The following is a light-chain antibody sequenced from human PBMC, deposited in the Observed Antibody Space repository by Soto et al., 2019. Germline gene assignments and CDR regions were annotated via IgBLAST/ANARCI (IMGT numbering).Light chain of an antibody. J-gene: IGKJ4*01. V-gene: IGKV3-20*01. CDR3: QKYDQWPVT. CDR1: QTVRNNY. CDR2: DAS. Sequence: EFVLTQSPGTLSFSPGERATLSCRASQTVRNNYLAWYQQKTGQAPRLLIYDASSRATGIPDRFSGGGSGTELNLTISRLQSEDYAIYYCQKYDQWPVTFGGGTKVDIK.